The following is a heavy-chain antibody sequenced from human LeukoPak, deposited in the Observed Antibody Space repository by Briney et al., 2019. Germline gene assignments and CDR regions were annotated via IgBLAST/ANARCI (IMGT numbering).Heavy chain of an antibody. CDR1: RGSISNYY. CDR3: ARDGPGDVGFDY. D-gene: IGHD7-27*01. V-gene: IGHV4-59*01. CDR2: FSYSGST. J-gene: IGHJ4*02. Sequence: SETLSLTCTVSRGSISNYYWGWVREPPGQGLEWIGFFSYSGSTNYNPSLKSRVTISVDTSKNQFSLKLTSVTAADTAVYYCARDGPGDVGFDYWGQGTLVTVSS.